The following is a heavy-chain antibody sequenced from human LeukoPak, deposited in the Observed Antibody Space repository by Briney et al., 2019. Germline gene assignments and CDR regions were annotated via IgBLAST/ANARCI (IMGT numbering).Heavy chain of an antibody. CDR2: INCNSGGT. D-gene: IGHD3-22*01. CDR1: GFTFTDYY. Sequence: ASVKVSCKTSGFTFTDYYIHWVRQAPGQGFEWMGWINCNSGGTKYLQEFQGRVTMTRETSIGTAYMELSRLGSDDTAVYFCARETGSRGFHYFDSWGQGTPVTVSS. CDR3: ARETGSRGFHYFDS. J-gene: IGHJ4*02. V-gene: IGHV1-2*02.